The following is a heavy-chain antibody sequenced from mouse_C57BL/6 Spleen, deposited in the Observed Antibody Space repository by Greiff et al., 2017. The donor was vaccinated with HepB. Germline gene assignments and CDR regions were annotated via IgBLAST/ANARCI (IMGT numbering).Heavy chain of an antibody. D-gene: IGHD4-1*01. CDR1: GFTFSDYY. J-gene: IGHJ3*01. V-gene: IGHV5-16*01. CDR2: INYDGSST. CDR3: AREGLGRGFAY. Sequence: EVHLVASEGGLVQPGSSMKLSCTASGFTFSDYYMAWVRQVPEKGLEWVANINYDGSSTYYLDSLKSRFIISRDNAQNILYLQMSRLKSEDTATYYCAREGLGRGFAYWGQGTLVTVSA.